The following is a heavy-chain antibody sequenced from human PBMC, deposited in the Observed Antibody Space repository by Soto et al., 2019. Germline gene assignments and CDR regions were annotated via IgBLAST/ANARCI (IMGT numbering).Heavy chain of an antibody. J-gene: IGHJ4*02. CDR1: GDSISSYRW. CDR2: IFHSGST. CDR3: AGHGSGSYLSD. D-gene: IGHD3-10*01. V-gene: IGHV4-4*02. Sequence: QVQLQESGPGLVKPSGTLSLTCVVSGDSISSYRWWSWVRQPPGKGLAWIGEIFHSGSTNYKASLKSRATISVDKSNNQSSLRLYFVTDARTAVYYWAGHGSGSYLSDWGQGTLVTVSS.